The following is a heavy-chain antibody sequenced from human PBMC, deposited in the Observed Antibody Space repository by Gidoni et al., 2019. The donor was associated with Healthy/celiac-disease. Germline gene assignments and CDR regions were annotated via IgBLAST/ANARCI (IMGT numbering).Heavy chain of an antibody. Sequence: EVQLVESGGGLVQPGGSLRLSCAASGFTFSSYDMHWVRQATGKGLEWVSAIGTAGDTYYPGSVKGRFTISRENAKNSLYLQMNSLRAGDTAVYYCAREGYGSGFDYWGQGTLVTVSS. CDR1: GFTFSSYD. CDR3: AREGYGSGFDY. D-gene: IGHD6-19*01. J-gene: IGHJ4*02. V-gene: IGHV3-13*04. CDR2: IGTAGDT.